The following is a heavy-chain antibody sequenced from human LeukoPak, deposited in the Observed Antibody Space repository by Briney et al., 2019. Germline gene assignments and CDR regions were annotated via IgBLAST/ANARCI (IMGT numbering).Heavy chain of an antibody. D-gene: IGHD6-13*01. Sequence: GGSLRLSCAASGLTFSSYRMDWVRQAPGKGLEWVSTISSGSTHIYYADSVKGRFTISRDNAKNSLYLQMNSLRAEDTAVYYCARDQYSSSWYPNFDYWGQGTLVTVSS. J-gene: IGHJ4*02. CDR3: ARDQYSSSWYPNFDY. V-gene: IGHV3-21*01. CDR2: ISSGSTHI. CDR1: GLTFSSYR.